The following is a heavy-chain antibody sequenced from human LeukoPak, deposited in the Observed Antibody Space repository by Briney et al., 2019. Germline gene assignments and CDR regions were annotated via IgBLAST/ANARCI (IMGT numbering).Heavy chain of an antibody. J-gene: IGHJ4*02. CDR1: GFTFNNYA. Sequence: GGSLRLSCAASGFTFNNYAMSWVRQAPGKGLEWVSVISGSGGSTYHADSVKGRFTISRDNSKNTLYLQMNSLRAEDTAVYYCATPGGIAAAGAGWTSLPAPFDYWGQGTLVTVSS. V-gene: IGHV3-23*01. CDR3: ATPGGIAAAGAGWTSLPAPFDY. D-gene: IGHD6-13*01. CDR2: ISGSGGST.